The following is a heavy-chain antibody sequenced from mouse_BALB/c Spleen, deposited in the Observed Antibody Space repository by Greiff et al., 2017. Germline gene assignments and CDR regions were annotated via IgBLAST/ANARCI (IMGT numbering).Heavy chain of an antibody. D-gene: IGHD2-10*01. Sequence: EVQLQESGAELVKPGASVKLSCTASGFNIKDTYMHWVKQRPEQGLEWIGRIDPANGNTKYDPKFQGKATITADTSSNTAYLQLSSLTSEDTAVYYCARGLPGYYAMDYWGQGTSVTVSS. CDR3: ARGLPGYYAMDY. CDR2: IDPANGNT. CDR1: GFNIKDTY. J-gene: IGHJ4*01. V-gene: IGHV14-3*02.